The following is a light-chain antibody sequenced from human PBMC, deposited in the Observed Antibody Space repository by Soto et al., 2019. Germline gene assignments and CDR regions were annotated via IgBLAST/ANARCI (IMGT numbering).Light chain of an antibody. J-gene: IGLJ2*01. Sequence: QSVLTQPASVSGSPGQSITISCTGTSSDVGGYNYVSWYQQHPGKAPKLMIYDDSKRPSGVSNRFSGSKSGNTASLTISGLQAEDEADYYCSSYTISSTLVFGGGTKLTVL. CDR3: SSYTISSTLV. CDR2: DDS. V-gene: IGLV2-14*01. CDR1: SSDVGGYNY.